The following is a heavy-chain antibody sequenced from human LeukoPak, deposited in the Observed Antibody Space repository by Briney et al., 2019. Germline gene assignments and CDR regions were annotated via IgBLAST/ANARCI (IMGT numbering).Heavy chain of an antibody. J-gene: IGHJ6*02. V-gene: IGHV3-48*01. CDR1: GFTFRSYS. Sequence: GGSLRLSCTASGFTFRSYSMNWVRQAPGKGLEWVSYIGIISSTVYYADSVKGRFTISRDNSKNTLYLQMNSLRAEDTAVYYCARDGSSFWTFSKIYGMDVWGQGTTVTVS. CDR3: ARDGSSFWTFSKIYGMDV. CDR2: IGIISSTV. D-gene: IGHD3/OR15-3a*01.